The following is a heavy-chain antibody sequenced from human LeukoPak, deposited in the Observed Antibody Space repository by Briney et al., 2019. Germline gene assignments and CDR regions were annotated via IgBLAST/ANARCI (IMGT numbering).Heavy chain of an antibody. D-gene: IGHD3-16*01. CDR1: GFTFSTFQ. CDR2: ISSGGRTM. V-gene: IGHV3-48*03. CDR3: ARAVGPFDY. J-gene: IGHJ4*02. Sequence: GGSLRLSCAASGFTFSTFQMNWVRQAPGKGLEWVSYISSGGRTMYYADSVKGRFTISRDNAKNSLYLQMNSLRDEDTAVYYCARAVGPFDYWGQGTLVTVSS.